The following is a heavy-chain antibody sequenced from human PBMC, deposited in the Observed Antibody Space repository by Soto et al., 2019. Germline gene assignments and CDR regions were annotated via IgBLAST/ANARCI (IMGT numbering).Heavy chain of an antibody. CDR3: ARARARCIAAAGRGDCSYNWFDP. CDR2: IYYSGST. D-gene: IGHD6-13*01. CDR1: GGSISSGGYY. Sequence: PSETLSLTCTVSGGSISSGGYYWSWIRQHPGKGLEWIGYIYYSGSTYYNPSLKSRVTISVDTSKNQFSLKLSSVTAADTAVYYCARARARCIAAAGRGDCSYNWFDPWGQGTLVTVS. J-gene: IGHJ5*02. V-gene: IGHV4-31*03.